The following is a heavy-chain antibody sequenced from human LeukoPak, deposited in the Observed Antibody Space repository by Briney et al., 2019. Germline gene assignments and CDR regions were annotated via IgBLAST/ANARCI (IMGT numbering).Heavy chain of an antibody. CDR1: GGSISSYY. CDR2: IYYSGST. D-gene: IGHD1-26*01. V-gene: IGHV4-59*01. J-gene: IGHJ3*02. Sequence: SETLSLTCTVSGGSISSYYWSWIRQPPGKGLEWIGYIYYSGSTNYNPSLKSRVTISVDTSKNQFSLKLSSVTAADTAVYYCARVGWELLNAFDIWSQGTMVTVSS. CDR3: ARVGWELLNAFDI.